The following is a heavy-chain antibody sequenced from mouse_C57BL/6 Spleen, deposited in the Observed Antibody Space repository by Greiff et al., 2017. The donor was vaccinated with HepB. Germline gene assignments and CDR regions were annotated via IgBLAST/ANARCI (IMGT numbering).Heavy chain of an antibody. CDR2: IYPGDGDT. J-gene: IGHJ2*01. V-gene: IGHV1-82*01. CDR3: AIITTVVGSFDY. CDR1: GYAFSSSW. Sequence: QVQLQQSGPELVKPGASVKISCKASGYAFSSSWMNWVKQRPGKGLEWIGRIYPGDGDTNYNGKFKGKATLTADKSSSTAYMQLSSLTSEDSAVYFCAIITTVVGSFDYWGQGTTLTVSS. D-gene: IGHD1-1*01.